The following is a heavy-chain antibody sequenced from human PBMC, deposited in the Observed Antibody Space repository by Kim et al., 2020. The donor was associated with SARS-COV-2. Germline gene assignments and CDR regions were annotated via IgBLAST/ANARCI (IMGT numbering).Heavy chain of an antibody. CDR2: INHSGST. CDR1: GGSFSGYY. J-gene: IGHJ6*02. CDR3: ARGNTISHFYYYYYGMDV. Sequence: SETLSLTCAVYGGSFSGYYWSWIRQPPGKGLEWIGEINHSGSTNYNPSLKSRVTISVDTSKNQFSLKLSSVTAADTAVYYCARGNTISHFYYYYYGMDVWRRGTTVTVSS. D-gene: IGHD3-9*01. V-gene: IGHV4-34*01.